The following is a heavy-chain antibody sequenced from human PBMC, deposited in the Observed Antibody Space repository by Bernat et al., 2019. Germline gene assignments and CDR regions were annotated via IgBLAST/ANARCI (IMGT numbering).Heavy chain of an antibody. CDR1: GGSISSSSYY. Sequence: QLQLQESGPGLVKPSETLSLTCTVSGGSISSSSYYWGWIRQPPGKGLEWIGSIYYSGSTYYNPSLKSRVTISVDTSKNQFSLKLSSVTAADTAVYYCARHRESITIFGVTYNWFDPWGQGTLVTDSS. CDR3: ARHRESITIFGVTYNWFDP. CDR2: IYYSGST. J-gene: IGHJ5*02. D-gene: IGHD3-3*01. V-gene: IGHV4-39*01.